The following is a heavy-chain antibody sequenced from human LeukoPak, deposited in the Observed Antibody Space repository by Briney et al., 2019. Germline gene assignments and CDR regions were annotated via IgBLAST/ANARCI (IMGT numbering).Heavy chain of an antibody. D-gene: IGHD6-25*01. CDR1: GFTFSSYW. Sequence: PGGSLRLSCAASGFTFSSYWMSWVRQAPGKGLEWVSAISGSGGSTYYADSVKGRFTISRDNSKNTLYLQMNSLRAEDTAVYYCAKGGSGFLTRLDYWGQGTLVTVSS. J-gene: IGHJ4*02. V-gene: IGHV3-23*01. CDR2: ISGSGGST. CDR3: AKGGSGFLTRLDY.